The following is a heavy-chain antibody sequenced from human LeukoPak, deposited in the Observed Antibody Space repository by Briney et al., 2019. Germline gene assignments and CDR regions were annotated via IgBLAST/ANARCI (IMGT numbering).Heavy chain of an antibody. CDR1: GFTFDDYA. D-gene: IGHD6-19*01. V-gene: IGHV3-9*01. Sequence: GGSLRLSCAASGFTFDDYAMHWVRQAPGKGLEWVSGISWNSGSIGYADSVKGRFTISRDNAKNSLYLQMNSLRAEDTALYYCARSGGSGWYVDYYYMDVWGKGTTVTISS. J-gene: IGHJ6*03. CDR2: ISWNSGSI. CDR3: ARSGGSGWYVDYYYMDV.